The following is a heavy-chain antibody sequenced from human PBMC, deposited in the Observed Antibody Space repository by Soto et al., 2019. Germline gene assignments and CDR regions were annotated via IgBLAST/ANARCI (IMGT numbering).Heavy chain of an antibody. D-gene: IGHD2-15*01. Sequence: EVQVLESGGGLVQPGGSLRLSCVASGFTFSTYAMSWVRQAPGKGLEWVSGISGGGGSTYYADSVKGRFTISRDNSKNTLYLQMNRLRAEDTAVYYCAKADLLGYCTGGSCYSLDYWGQGTLVTVSS. J-gene: IGHJ4*02. CDR3: AKADLLGYCTGGSCYSLDY. CDR2: ISGGGGST. CDR1: GFTFSTYA. V-gene: IGHV3-23*01.